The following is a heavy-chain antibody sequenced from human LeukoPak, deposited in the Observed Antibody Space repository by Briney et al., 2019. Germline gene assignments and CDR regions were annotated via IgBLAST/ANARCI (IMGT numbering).Heavy chain of an antibody. V-gene: IGHV1-18*01. CDR2: ISAYNGNT. J-gene: IGHJ5*02. CDR3: ATTPLGYCSGGSCYPNRGWFDP. CDR1: GYTFTSYG. Sequence: GASVKVSCKASGYTFTSYGISWVRQAPGQGLEWMGWISAYNGNTNYAQKLQGRVTMTTDTSTSTAYMELRSLRSDDKAVYYCATTPLGYCSGGSCYPNRGWFDPWGQGTLVTVSS. D-gene: IGHD2-15*01.